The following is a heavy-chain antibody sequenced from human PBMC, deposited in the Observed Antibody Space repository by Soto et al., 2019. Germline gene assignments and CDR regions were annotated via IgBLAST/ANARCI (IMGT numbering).Heavy chain of an antibody. CDR2: ISYDGSNK. CDR1: GFTFSSYG. D-gene: IGHD2-15*01. Sequence: GGSLRLSCAASGFTFSSYGMHWVRQAPGKGLEWVAVISYDGSNKYYADSVKGRFTISRDNSKNTLYLQMNSLRAEDTAVYYCAKEAEPAVADTLFDYWGQGTLVTVSS. V-gene: IGHV3-30*18. J-gene: IGHJ4*02. CDR3: AKEAEPAVADTLFDY.